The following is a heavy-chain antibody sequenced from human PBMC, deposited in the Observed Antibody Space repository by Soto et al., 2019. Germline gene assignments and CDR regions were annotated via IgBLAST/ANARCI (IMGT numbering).Heavy chain of an antibody. D-gene: IGHD5-18*01. Sequence: PGGSLRLSCAASGFTFSSYGMHWVRQAPGKGLEWVAVISYDGSNEYYADSVKGRFTISRDNSKNTLYLQMNSLRAEDTAVYYCAKGQGDTAILDYWGQGTLVTVSS. CDR1: GFTFSSYG. CDR3: AKGQGDTAILDY. CDR2: ISYDGSNE. J-gene: IGHJ4*02. V-gene: IGHV3-30*18.